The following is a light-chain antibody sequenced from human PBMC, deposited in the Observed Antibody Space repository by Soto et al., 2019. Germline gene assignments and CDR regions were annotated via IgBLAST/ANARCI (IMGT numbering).Light chain of an antibody. Sequence: DIVLTQYPGTLSLSPGERATLSCRASQSVSSSYLAWYQQKPGQAPRLLIYGASSRATGIPDRFSGSGSGTDFTLTISRLVPEDFAVYYCQQYGDSPVTFGQGTKVDIK. CDR3: QQYGDSPVT. J-gene: IGKJ1*01. CDR2: GAS. CDR1: QSVSSSY. V-gene: IGKV3-20*01.